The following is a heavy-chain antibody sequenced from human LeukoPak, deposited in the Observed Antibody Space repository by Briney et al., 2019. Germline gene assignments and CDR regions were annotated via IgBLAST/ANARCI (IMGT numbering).Heavy chain of an antibody. Sequence: PGGSLRLSCSASGFTFTNYGMSWVRQAPGKGLEWVANIKQDGSEKYYVDSVKGRFTISRDNAKNSLYLQMNSLRAEDTAVYYCARDQAAAADIFDYWGQGTLVTVSS. V-gene: IGHV3-7*01. J-gene: IGHJ4*02. D-gene: IGHD6-13*01. CDR2: IKQDGSEK. CDR1: GFTFTNYG. CDR3: ARDQAAAADIFDY.